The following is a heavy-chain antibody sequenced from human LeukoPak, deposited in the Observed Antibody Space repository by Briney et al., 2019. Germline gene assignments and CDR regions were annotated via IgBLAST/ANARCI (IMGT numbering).Heavy chain of an antibody. V-gene: IGHV3-53*01. CDR1: GFTVSSNY. D-gene: IGHD3-22*01. CDR2: IYSGGST. Sequence: GGSLRLSCAASGFTVSSNYMSWVRLAPGKGLEWVSVIYSGGSTYYADSVKGRFTISRDNSKNTLYLQMDSLRAEDTAVYYCARVGYYYDSQWGADYWGQGTLVTVSS. CDR3: ARVGYYYDSQWGADY. J-gene: IGHJ4*02.